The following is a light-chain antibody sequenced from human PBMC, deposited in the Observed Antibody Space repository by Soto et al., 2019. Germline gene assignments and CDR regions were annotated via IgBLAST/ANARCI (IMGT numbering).Light chain of an antibody. CDR1: SGHSNYA. CDR3: QTWGTGVQVV. Sequence: QPVLTQSPSASASLGASVKLTCTLNSGHSNYAIAWHQQQLEKGPRYLMKVNTDGTHNKGDGIPDRFSGSSFGAERYLTISSLQSEDEADYYCQTWGTGVQVVFGGGTQLTVL. V-gene: IGLV4-69*01. CDR2: VNTDGTH. J-gene: IGLJ2*01.